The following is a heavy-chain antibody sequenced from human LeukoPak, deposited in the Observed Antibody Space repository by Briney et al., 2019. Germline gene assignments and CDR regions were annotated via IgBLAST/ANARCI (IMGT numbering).Heavy chain of an antibody. CDR3: ARSWASSGYWFDY. J-gene: IGHJ4*02. D-gene: IGHD6-13*01. CDR1: EFTFRSYW. V-gene: IGHV3-74*01. Sequence: AGSLPPSCAASEFTFRSYWMHWVRQAPGKGLVWVSRISGDGSATNYADSVKGRFTFSRDNAKNTLWLQMSSLRAEDTAVYYCARSWASSGYWFDYWGQGTLVTVSS. CDR2: ISGDGSAT.